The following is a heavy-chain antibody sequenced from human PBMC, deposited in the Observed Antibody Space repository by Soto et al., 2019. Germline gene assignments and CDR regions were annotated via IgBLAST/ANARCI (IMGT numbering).Heavy chain of an antibody. CDR2: ISYDGSNK. D-gene: IGHD5-18*01. V-gene: IGHV3-30*18. CDR3: AKDLARIRLWHNNYYNGMDV. CDR1: GFTFSSYG. J-gene: IGHJ6*02. Sequence: PGGSLRLSCAASGFTFSSYGMHWVRQAPGKGLEWVAVISYDGSNKYYADSVKGRFTISRDNSKNTLYLQMNSLRAEDTAVYYCAKDLARIRLWHNNYYNGMDVWGQGTTVTVSS.